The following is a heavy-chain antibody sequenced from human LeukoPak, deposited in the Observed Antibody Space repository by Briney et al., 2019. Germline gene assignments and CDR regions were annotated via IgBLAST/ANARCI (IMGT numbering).Heavy chain of an antibody. V-gene: IGHV3-74*01. J-gene: IGHJ5*02. CDR2: LNSDGSST. CDR3: ARDASYSGSYCPWFDP. D-gene: IGHD1-26*01. Sequence: PGGSLRLSCAASGFTFSSYAMSWVPQAPGKGLEGVSNLNSDGSSTNYADSVKVRFIISRDNAKSTLYLQMISLRDEDTAVYYCARDASYSGSYCPWFDPWGQGTLVTVSS. CDR1: GFTFSSYA.